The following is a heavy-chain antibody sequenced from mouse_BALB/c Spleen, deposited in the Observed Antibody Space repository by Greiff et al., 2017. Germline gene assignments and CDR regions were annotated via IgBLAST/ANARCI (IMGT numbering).Heavy chain of an antibody. CDR1: GYTFTSYN. Sequence: QVQLQQPGAELVKPGASVKMSCKASGYTFTSYNMHWVKQTPGQGLEWIGAIYPGNGDTSYNQKFKGKATLTADKSSSTAYMQLSSLTSEDSAVYYCARWKDAMDYWGQGTSVTVSS. CDR2: IYPGNGDT. CDR3: ARWKDAMDY. J-gene: IGHJ4*01. V-gene: IGHV1-12*01.